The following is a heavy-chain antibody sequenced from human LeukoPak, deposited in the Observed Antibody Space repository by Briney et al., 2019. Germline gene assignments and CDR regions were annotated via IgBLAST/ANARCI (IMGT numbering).Heavy chain of an antibody. CDR2: IYHSGST. V-gene: IGHV4-38-2*02. J-gene: IGHJ4*02. CDR1: GYSISSGYY. Sequence: SQTLSLTCTVSGYSISSGYYWGWIRQPPGKGLEWIGSIYHSGSTYYNPSLKSRVTISVDTSKNQFSLKLSSVTAADTAVYYCARRSTSCYGIWGQGTLVTVSS. D-gene: IGHD2-2*01. CDR3: ARRSTSCYGI.